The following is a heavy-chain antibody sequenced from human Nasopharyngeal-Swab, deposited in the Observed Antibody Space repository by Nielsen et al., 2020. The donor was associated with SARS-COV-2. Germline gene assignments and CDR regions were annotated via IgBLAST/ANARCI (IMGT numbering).Heavy chain of an antibody. CDR3: AKTHESNSWSGAFDI. CDR1: GFTFNTYV. J-gene: IGHJ3*02. Sequence: GGSLRLSCAASGFTFNTYVMSWVRQAPEKGLEWVSSISVGGTNTYYADSMKGRFTFSRDNSKNTLYLQMNSLRAEDTAVYYCAKTHESNSWSGAFDIWGQGTMVTVSS. V-gene: IGHV3-23*01. CDR2: ISVGGTNT. D-gene: IGHD6-13*01.